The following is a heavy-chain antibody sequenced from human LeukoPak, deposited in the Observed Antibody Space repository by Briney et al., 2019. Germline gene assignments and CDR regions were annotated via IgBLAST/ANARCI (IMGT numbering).Heavy chain of an antibody. CDR1: GGSISSYY. CDR3: ASLNQITMIEV. J-gene: IGHJ4*02. D-gene: IGHD3-22*01. CDR2: IYHSGST. V-gene: IGHV4-59*01. Sequence: PSETLSLTCTVSGGSISSYYWSWIRQPPGKGLEWIGYIYHSGSTNYNPSLKSRVTISVDTSKNQFSLKLSSVTAADTAVYYCASLNQITMIEVWGQGTLVTVSS.